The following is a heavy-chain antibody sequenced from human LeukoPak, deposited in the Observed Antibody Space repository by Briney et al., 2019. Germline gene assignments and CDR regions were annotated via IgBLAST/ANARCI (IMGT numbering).Heavy chain of an antibody. CDR1: GSTFSSYA. J-gene: IGHJ4*02. D-gene: IGHD2-15*01. CDR2: ISSNGGST. V-gene: IGHV3-64D*06. Sequence: GGSLRLSCSASGSTFSSYAMHWVRQAPGKGLEYVSAISSNGGSTYYADSVKGRFTISRDNSKNTLYLQMSSLRAEDTAVYYCVKESIGYCSGGSCYWGQGTLVTVSS. CDR3: VKESIGYCSGGSCY.